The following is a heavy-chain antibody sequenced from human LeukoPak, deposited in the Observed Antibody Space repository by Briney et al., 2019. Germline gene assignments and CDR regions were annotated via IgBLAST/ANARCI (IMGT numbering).Heavy chain of an antibody. CDR2: INPNSNST. D-gene: IGHD2-2*01. J-gene: IGHJ5*02. CDR3: ARGGSLCSCSNCFLNWVDR. CDR1: GYTFTGYY. Sequence: ASVKVSCKASGYTFTGYYIHWVRQAPGQGLEWMAWINPNSNSTTYEQRFQDRFTITRDTSIKPAYMELSSLKFDDTAIYHCARGGSLCSCSNCFLNWVDRWGQGTLLTVTS. V-gene: IGHV1-2*02.